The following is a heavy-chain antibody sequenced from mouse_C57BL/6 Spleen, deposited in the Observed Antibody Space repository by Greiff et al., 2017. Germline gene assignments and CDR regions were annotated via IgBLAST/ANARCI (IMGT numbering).Heavy chain of an antibody. V-gene: IGHV1-64*01. Sequence: QVQLKQPGAELVKPGASVKLSCKASGYTFTSYWMHWVKQRPGQGLEWIGMIPPNSGSTNYNEKFKSKATLTVDKSSSTAYMQLSSLTSEDSAVYYFAPDSSDAMDYWGQGTSVTVSS. CDR1: GYTFTSYW. D-gene: IGHD3-2*01. CDR3: APDSSDAMDY. J-gene: IGHJ4*01. CDR2: IPPNSGST.